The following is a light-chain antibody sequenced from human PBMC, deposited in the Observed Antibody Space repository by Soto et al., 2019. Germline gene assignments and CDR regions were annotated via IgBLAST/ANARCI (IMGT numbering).Light chain of an antibody. CDR3: SSYTSSSTLASV. CDR2: EVS. CDR1: SSDVGGYNY. V-gene: IGLV2-14*01. J-gene: IGLJ1*01. Sequence: QSVLTQPASVSGSPGQSITISCAGTSSDVGGYNYVSWYQQHPGKAPKLMIYEVSNRPSGVSNRFSGSKSGNTASLTISGLQAEDEADYYCSSYTSSSTLASVFGTGTRSPS.